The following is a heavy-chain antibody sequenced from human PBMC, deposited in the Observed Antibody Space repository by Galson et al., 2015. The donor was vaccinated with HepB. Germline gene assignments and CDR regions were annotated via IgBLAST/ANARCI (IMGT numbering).Heavy chain of an antibody. Sequence: ETLSLACTVSGDSISTSSFYWGWIRQPPGKGLEWIGTIFNTGSPYYNPSLKSRITMSVDTSRNQFSLTLTSVTAADTAVFYCARHRRDDSQNYFDYWGQGNLVTVSS. CDR1: GDSISTSSFY. CDR2: IFNTGSP. D-gene: IGHD5-24*01. V-gene: IGHV4-39*01. CDR3: ARHRRDDSQNYFDY. J-gene: IGHJ4*02.